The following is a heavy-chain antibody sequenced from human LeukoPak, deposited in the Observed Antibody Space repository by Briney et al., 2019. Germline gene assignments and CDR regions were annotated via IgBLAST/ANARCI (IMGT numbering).Heavy chain of an antibody. V-gene: IGHV3-23*01. CDR2: MSGSGGST. CDR3: AKDPTYSSSSSWYGYLDYFDY. D-gene: IGHD6-13*01. J-gene: IGHJ4*02. Sequence: GGSLRLSCAASGFTFSSYAVSWARQARGRGLEWVSAMSGSGGSTYYADSVKGRFTISRDNSKNTLYLQMNGLRAEDTAVYYCAKDPTYSSSSSWYGYLDYFDYWGQGTLVTVSS. CDR1: GFTFSSYA.